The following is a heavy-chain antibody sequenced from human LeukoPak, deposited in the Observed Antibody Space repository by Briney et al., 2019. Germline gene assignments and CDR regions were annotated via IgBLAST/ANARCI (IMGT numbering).Heavy chain of an antibody. J-gene: IGHJ4*02. CDR2: VFYSENT. D-gene: IGHD2-21*02. Sequence: SETLSLTCTVSGASISSTIYYWRWIRQPPGKGLEWIGSVFYSENTYYNPSLKSRVTISVDTSKNQFSLNLNSVTAADTAVFRCASGPWVTPFDYWGQGTLVPVSS. CDR3: ASGPWVTPFDY. V-gene: IGHV4-39*07. CDR1: GASISSTIYY.